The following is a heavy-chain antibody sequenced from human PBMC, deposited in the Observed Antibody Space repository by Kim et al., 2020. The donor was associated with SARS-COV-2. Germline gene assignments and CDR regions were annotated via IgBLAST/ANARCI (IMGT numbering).Heavy chain of an antibody. Sequence: ASVKVSCKASGYTFTSYDINWVRQATGQGLEWMGWMNPNSGNTGYAQKFQGRVTMTRNTSISTAYMELSSLRSEDTAVYYCARVVGEFKTKQQRKQRKNNWFDPWGQGTLVTVSS. CDR1: GYTFTSYD. D-gene: IGHD6-13*01. CDR2: MNPNSGNT. J-gene: IGHJ5*02. V-gene: IGHV1-8*01. CDR3: ARVVGEFKTKQQRKQRKNNWFDP.